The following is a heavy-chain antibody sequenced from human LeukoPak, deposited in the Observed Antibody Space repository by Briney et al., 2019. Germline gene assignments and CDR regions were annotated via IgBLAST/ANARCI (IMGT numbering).Heavy chain of an antibody. D-gene: IGHD3-22*01. CDR1: GGSFSGYY. Sequence: SETLSLTCAVYGGSFSGYYWSWIRQPPGKGLEWIGEINHSGSTNYNPSLKSRVTISVDTSKNQFSLKLSSVTAADTAVYYCARDYYDSSGQGYWGQGTLVTVSS. V-gene: IGHV4-34*01. J-gene: IGHJ4*02. CDR3: ARDYYDSSGQGY. CDR2: INHSGST.